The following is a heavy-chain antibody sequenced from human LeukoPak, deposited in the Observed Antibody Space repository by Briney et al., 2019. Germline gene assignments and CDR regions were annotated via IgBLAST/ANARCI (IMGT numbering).Heavy chain of an antibody. CDR1: GGSVSSGSYY. D-gene: IGHD3-22*01. CDR2: INHSGST. Sequence: SETLSLTCTVSGGSVSSGSYYWSWIRQPPGKGLEWIGEINHSGSTNYNPSLKSRVTISVDTSKNQFSLKLSSVTAADTAVYYCARDPRSNSSGYYYEGGLGYYFDYWGQGTLVTVSS. CDR3: ARDPRSNSSGYYYEGGLGYYFDY. J-gene: IGHJ4*02. V-gene: IGHV4-39*07.